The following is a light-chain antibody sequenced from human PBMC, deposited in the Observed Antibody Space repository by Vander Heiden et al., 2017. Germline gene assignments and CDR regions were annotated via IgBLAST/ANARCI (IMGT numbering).Light chain of an antibody. CDR3: QQHSTWPSLT. J-gene: IGKJ4*01. V-gene: IGKV3-15*01. CDR1: QSVNIN. Sequence: EIVMTQSPATLHLSPGQRASLSCRASQSVNINVAWYQQRPGQAPSLLIHAASTRATGVPDRFSGSGSGTEFTLTISSLQSEDFAVYFCQQHSTWPSLTFGGGTRVE. CDR2: AAS.